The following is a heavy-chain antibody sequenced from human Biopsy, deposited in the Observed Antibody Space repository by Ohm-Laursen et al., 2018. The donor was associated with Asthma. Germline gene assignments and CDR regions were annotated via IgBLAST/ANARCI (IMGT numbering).Heavy chain of an antibody. J-gene: IGHJ6*02. V-gene: IGHV4-59*01. CDR2: IYYTGSD. D-gene: IGHD3-10*01. Sequence: SETLSLTCTVSGGSITSFYWSWIRQPPGKGLEWLGYIYYTGSDNYNPSLKSRVTISVDTSKNQFSLRLNSVTAADTAGYYCARGPNYHGSGRAPIGMDVWGQGTTVTVSS. CDR3: ARGPNYHGSGRAPIGMDV. CDR1: GGSITSFY.